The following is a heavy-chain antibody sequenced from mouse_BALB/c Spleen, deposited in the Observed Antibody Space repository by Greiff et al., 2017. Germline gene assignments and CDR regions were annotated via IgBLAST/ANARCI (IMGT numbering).Heavy chain of an antibody. CDR1: GYTFTSYW. V-gene: IGHV1S132*01. J-gene: IGHJ1*01. D-gene: IGHD4-1*01. CDR2: IFPGTGTT. Sequence: QVHVKQSGAELVKPGASVKLSCKTSGYTFTSYWIQWVKQRPGQGLGWIGEIFPGTGTTYYNEKFKGKATLTIDTSSSTAYMQLSSLTSEDSAVYFCARRLGRGYFDVWGAGTTVTVSS. CDR3: ARRLGRGYFDV.